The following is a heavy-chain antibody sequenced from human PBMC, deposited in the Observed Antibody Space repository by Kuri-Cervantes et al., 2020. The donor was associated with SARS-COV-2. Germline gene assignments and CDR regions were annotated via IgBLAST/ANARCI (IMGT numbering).Heavy chain of an antibody. CDR2: IYTSGST. Sequence: SCPVSGGSISSGSYYWSWIRQPAGKGLEWIGRIYTSGSTNYNPSLKSRVTISVDTSKNQFSLKLSSVTAADTAVYYCARDRWELHDYWGQGTLVTVSS. CDR1: GGSISSGSYY. CDR3: ARDRWELHDY. V-gene: IGHV4-61*02. D-gene: IGHD1-26*01. J-gene: IGHJ4*02.